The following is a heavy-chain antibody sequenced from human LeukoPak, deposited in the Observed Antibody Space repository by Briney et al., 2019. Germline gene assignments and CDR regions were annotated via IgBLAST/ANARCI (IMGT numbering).Heavy chain of an antibody. CDR1: GYTFTSCA. J-gene: IGHJ4*02. V-gene: IGHV7-4-1*02. D-gene: IGHD2-2*01. Sequence: ASVKVSCKASGYTFTSCAMNWVRQAPGQGLEWMGWINTNTGSPTYAQGFTGRFVFSLDTSVSTACLQISSLKAEDTAVYYCTRQGPGYCGSTSCYGVDYWGQGTLVTVSS. CDR3: TRQGPGYCGSTSCYGVDY. CDR2: INTNTGSP.